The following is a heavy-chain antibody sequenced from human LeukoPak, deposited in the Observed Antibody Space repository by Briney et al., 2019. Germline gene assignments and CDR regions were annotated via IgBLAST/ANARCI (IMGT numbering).Heavy chain of an antibody. CDR2: ISQSGIA. V-gene: IGHV4-38-2*01. D-gene: IGHD2-15*01. J-gene: IGHJ4*02. Sequence: SETLSLTCGVSGYSINNAHYWAWIRQPPGKGLEWIGNISQSGIASYNPSLKSRVTMSLDTSKNQFSLNLKSVTAADTAVYFCARASVEHRIVAGGYFDYWGQRTLVTVSS. CDR1: GYSINNAHY. CDR3: ARASVEHRIVAGGYFDY.